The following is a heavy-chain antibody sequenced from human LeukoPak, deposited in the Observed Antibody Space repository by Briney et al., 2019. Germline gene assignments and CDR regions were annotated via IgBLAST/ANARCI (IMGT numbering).Heavy chain of an antibody. D-gene: IGHD6-19*01. CDR2: ISGTVGST. Sequence: GGSLRLSCAASGFTFSSYAMSWVRQAPGKGLEWVSAISGTVGSTYYADSVKGRFTISRDNSKNTLYLRMNSLRAEDTAVYYCAKDRGSIAVAGIHYWGQGALVTVSS. CDR3: AKDRGSIAVAGIHY. CDR1: GFTFSSYA. V-gene: IGHV3-23*01. J-gene: IGHJ4*02.